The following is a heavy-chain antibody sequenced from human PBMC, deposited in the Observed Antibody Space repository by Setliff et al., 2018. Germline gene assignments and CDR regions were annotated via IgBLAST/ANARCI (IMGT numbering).Heavy chain of an antibody. CDR3: ARQSWDYYYMDV. J-gene: IGHJ6*03. D-gene: IGHD7-27*01. V-gene: IGHV4-31*03. CDR2: TSYSGTT. Sequence: SETLSLTCTVSGGSVTHNNYYWTWIRRHPRKGLEWLGYTSYSGTTHYNVALVNRLAISVDTSKNQFQFSLKVYLVTAADTAVYFCARQSWDYYYMDVWGKGTTVTVSS. CDR1: GGSVTHNNYY.